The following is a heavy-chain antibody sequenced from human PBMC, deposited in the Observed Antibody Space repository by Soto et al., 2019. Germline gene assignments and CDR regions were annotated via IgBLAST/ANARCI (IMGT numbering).Heavy chain of an antibody. D-gene: IGHD6-13*01. CDR1: GGSISSSSYY. Sequence: ETLSLTCTVSGGSISSSSYYWGWIRQPPGKGLEWIGSIYYSGSTYYNPSLKSRVTISVDTSKNQFSLKLSSVTAADTAVYYCARGRSSIAAAGIKKYTLDYWGQGTLVTVSS. V-gene: IGHV4-39*01. CDR3: ARGRSSIAAAGIKKYTLDY. J-gene: IGHJ4*02. CDR2: IYYSGST.